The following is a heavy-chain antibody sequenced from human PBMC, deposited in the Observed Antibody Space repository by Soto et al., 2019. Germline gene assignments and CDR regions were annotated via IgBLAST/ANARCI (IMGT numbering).Heavy chain of an antibody. J-gene: IGHJ4*02. Sequence: GGSLRLSCAASGFTFGTYAMSWVRQAPGKGLEWVSGISGGGTTFYADSVKGGFTISRDNSKNTVHLEMNNLRAEDMAFYYCAKFRPQAYGDYYLDSWGQGTLGTV. CDR3: AKFRPQAYGDYYLDS. V-gene: IGHV3-23*01. CDR2: ISGGGTT. D-gene: IGHD2-21*02. CDR1: GFTFGTYA.